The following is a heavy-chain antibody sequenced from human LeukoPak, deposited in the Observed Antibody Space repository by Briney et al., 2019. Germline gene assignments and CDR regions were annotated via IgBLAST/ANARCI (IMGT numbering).Heavy chain of an antibody. CDR3: ARDPRGYCSSTSCHS. CDR1: GFTLSSYS. J-gene: IGHJ4*02. V-gene: IGHV3-21*01. Sequence: GGSLRLSCAASGFTLSSYSMNWVRQAPGKGLEWVSSISSSSSYIYYADSVKGRFTISRDNAKNSLYLQMNSLRAEDTAVYYCARDPRGYCSSTSCHSWGQGTLVTVSS. D-gene: IGHD2-2*01. CDR2: ISSSSSYI.